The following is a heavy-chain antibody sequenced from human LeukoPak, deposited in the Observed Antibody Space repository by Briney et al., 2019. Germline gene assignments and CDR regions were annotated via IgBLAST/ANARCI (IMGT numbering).Heavy chain of an antibody. D-gene: IGHD3-22*01. CDR3: ARDGSGYSDPVDY. CDR1: GFTFRNAW. J-gene: IGHJ4*02. Sequence: GGSLRLSCAASGFTFRNAWMSWVRQAPGKGLEWVSIISSGSSAIFSADALKGRFTISRDDAKNLLYLDMNSLRAEDSAVYYCARDGSGYSDPVDYWGQGTLVTVSS. CDR2: ISSGSSAI. V-gene: IGHV3-21*01.